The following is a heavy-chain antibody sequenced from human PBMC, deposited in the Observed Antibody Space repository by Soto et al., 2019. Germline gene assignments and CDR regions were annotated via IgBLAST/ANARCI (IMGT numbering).Heavy chain of an antibody. Sequence: SETLSLTCTVSGGSISSGGYYWSWIRQHPGKGLEWIGYIYYSGSTYYNPSLKSRVTISVDTSKNQFSLKLSSVTAADTAVYYCARAGYCSSTSCYAGEYNWFDPWGQGTLVTVSS. CDR3: ARAGYCSSTSCYAGEYNWFDP. D-gene: IGHD2-2*01. CDR1: GGSISSGGYY. CDR2: IYYSGST. J-gene: IGHJ5*02. V-gene: IGHV4-31*03.